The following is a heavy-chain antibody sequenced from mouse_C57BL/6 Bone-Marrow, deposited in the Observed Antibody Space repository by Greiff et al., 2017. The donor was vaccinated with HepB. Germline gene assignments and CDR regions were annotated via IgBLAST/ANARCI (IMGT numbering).Heavy chain of an antibody. Sequence: QVQLQQSGPGLVQPSQSLSITCTVSGFSLTSYGVHWVRQSPGKGLEWLGVIWRGGSTDYNAAFMSRLSITKDNSKSQVFFKMNSLQADDTAIYDCAKKGRDWDYYYAMDYWGQGTSVTVSS. J-gene: IGHJ4*01. CDR2: IWRGGST. V-gene: IGHV2-5*01. CDR1: GFSLTSYG. CDR3: AKKGRDWDYYYAMDY. D-gene: IGHD4-1*01.